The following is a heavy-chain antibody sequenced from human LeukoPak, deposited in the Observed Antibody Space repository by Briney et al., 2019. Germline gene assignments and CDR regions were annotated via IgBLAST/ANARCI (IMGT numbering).Heavy chain of an antibody. V-gene: IGHV1-18*01. CDR2: ISPYNGNT. J-gene: IGHJ4*02. CDR3: ARPGTSWYTTYYFDS. CDR1: GYSFTNYV. Sequence: ASVKVSCKASGYSFTNYVINWVRQVPGQGLEWIGWISPYNGNTDCAQKLQGRVTLTTDTSTSTAYMELRSLRSDDTAVYYCARPGTSWYTTYYFDSWGQGTLVTVSS. D-gene: IGHD6-13*01.